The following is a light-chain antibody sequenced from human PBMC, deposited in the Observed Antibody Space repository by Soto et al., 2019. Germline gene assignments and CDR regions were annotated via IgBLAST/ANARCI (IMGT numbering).Light chain of an antibody. Sequence: AIQMTQSPSSLSASVGDRVTITCRASQAIRNELGWYQQKPGTAPRLLIYASSNLQNGVPSRFSGSGSGTDFTLAISSLQPEDFATYYCLQDFNYPRTFGQGTKVEIK. J-gene: IGKJ1*01. V-gene: IGKV1-6*01. CDR1: QAIRNE. CDR2: ASS. CDR3: LQDFNYPRT.